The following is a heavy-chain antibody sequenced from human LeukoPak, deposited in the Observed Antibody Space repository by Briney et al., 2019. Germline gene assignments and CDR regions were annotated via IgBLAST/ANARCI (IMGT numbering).Heavy chain of an antibody. CDR1: GYTFTGYY. J-gene: IGHJ4*02. CDR3: ARLGGGSSWSNFDF. V-gene: IGHV1-2*06. CDR2: ISPNSGAT. D-gene: IGHD6-13*01. Sequence: ASVKVSCKASGYTFTGYYMHWVRQAPGQGVEWMGRISPNSGATNYAQNFQARVTMTGDTSISTAYMELSSLRSDDTAVYYCARLGGGSSWSNFDFWGQGTLVTVSS.